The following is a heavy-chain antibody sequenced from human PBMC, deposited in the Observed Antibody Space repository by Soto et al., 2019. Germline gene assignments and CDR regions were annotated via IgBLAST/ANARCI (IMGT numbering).Heavy chain of an antibody. CDR2: ISAYNGNT. J-gene: IGHJ4*02. Sequence: ASVKSSCKASGYTFTSYGISWVRQAPGQGLEWMGWISAYNGNTNYAQKLQGRVTMTTDTSTSTAYMELRSLRSDDTAVYYCARSKAYYDCSGYQYWGQGTLVTVSS. D-gene: IGHD3-22*01. V-gene: IGHV1-18*01. CDR1: GYTFTSYG. CDR3: ARSKAYYDCSGYQY.